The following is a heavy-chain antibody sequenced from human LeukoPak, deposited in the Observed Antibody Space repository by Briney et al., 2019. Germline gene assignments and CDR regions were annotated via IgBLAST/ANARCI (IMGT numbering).Heavy chain of an antibody. V-gene: IGHV3-48*01. CDR3: AREGISGRYSRAFDI. CDR2: ISSSGTTI. CDR1: GFTFGSYS. Sequence: GXSLRLSCAASGFTFGSYSMNWVRQAPGKGLEWVSYISSSGTTIYYADSVKGRFTISRDNGKNSLYLQMNSLRAEDTAVYYCAREGISGRYSRAFDIWGQGTMVTVSS. D-gene: IGHD1-26*01. J-gene: IGHJ3*02.